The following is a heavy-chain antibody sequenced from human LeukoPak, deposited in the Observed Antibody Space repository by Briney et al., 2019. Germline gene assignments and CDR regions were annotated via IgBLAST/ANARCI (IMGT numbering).Heavy chain of an antibody. D-gene: IGHD2-2*02. J-gene: IGHJ5*02. CDR3: ARREVDCSSTSCYMDNWFDP. CDR2: IYPGDSDT. V-gene: IGHV5-51*01. CDR1: GYSFTSYW. Sequence: GESLKISCKGSGYSFTSYWIGWVRQMPGKGLEWMGIIYPGDSDTRYSPSFQGQVTISADKSISTAYLPWSSLKASDTAMYYCARREVDCSSTSCYMDNWFDPWGQGTLVTVSS.